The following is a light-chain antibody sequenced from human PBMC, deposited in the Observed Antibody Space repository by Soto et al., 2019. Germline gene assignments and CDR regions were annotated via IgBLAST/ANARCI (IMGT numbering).Light chain of an antibody. J-gene: IGLJ3*02. CDR2: EVS. CDR3: CSSGGSIWV. V-gene: IGLV2-8*01. Sequence: QSALTQPPSASGSPGQSVTISCTGTSSDVGGYNYVSWYQQHPGKAPKLMIYEVSKRPSGVPDRFSGSKSGNTASLTVSGLQDEAEADYCCCSSGGSIWVFGGGTKVTVL. CDR1: SSDVGGYNY.